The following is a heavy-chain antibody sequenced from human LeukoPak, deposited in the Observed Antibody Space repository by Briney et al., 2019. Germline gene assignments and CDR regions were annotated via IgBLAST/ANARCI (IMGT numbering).Heavy chain of an antibody. V-gene: IGHV4-39*01. CDR2: IYYSGSA. CDR3: ARSKDSSSGWALFDY. D-gene: IGHD6-19*01. Sequence: SETLSLTCTVSGGSLSSSGYYWVWIRHPPGKGLEWIGSIYYSGSAYYNPSLKSRVTISVDTSKNQFSLRLNSVTAADTAVYYCARSKDSSSGWALFDYWGQGTLVTVSS. CDR1: GGSLSSSGYY. J-gene: IGHJ4*02.